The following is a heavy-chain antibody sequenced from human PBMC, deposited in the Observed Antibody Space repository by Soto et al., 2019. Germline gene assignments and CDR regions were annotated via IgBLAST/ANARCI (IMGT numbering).Heavy chain of an antibody. CDR2: ISYDGSNK. CDR3: AKSPLMVYVDSYYYYYGMDV. Sequence: QVQLVESGGGVVQPGRSLRLSCAASGFTFSSYGMHWVRQAPGKGLEWVAVISYDGSNKYYADSVKGRFTISRDNSKNTLYLQMNSLRAEDTAVYYCAKSPLMVYVDSYYYYYGMDVWGQGTTVTVSS. J-gene: IGHJ6*02. CDR1: GFTFSSYG. V-gene: IGHV3-30*18. D-gene: IGHD2-8*01.